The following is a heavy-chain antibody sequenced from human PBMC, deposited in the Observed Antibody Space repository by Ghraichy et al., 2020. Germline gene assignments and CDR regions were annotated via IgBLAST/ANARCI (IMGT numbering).Heavy chain of an antibody. CDR2: ISSSSSTI. CDR3: ARAEDIVATSIGYYYGMDV. Sequence: LSLTCAASGFTFSSYSMNWVRQAPGKGLEWVSYISSSSSTIYYADSVKGRFTISRDNAKNSLYLQMNSLRDEDTAVYYCARAEDIVATSIGYYYGMDVWGQGTTVTVSS. D-gene: IGHD5-12*01. J-gene: IGHJ6*02. CDR1: GFTFSSYS. V-gene: IGHV3-48*02.